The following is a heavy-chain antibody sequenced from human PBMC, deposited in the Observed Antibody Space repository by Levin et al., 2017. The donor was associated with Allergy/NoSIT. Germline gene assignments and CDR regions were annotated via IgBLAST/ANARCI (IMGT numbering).Heavy chain of an antibody. CDR3: ARDPAGYYDILTGFTDAFDI. V-gene: IGHV3-33*01. CDR1: GFTFSSYG. J-gene: IGHJ3*02. D-gene: IGHD3-9*01. CDR2: IWYDGSNK. Sequence: PGGSLRLSCAASGFTFSSYGMHWVRQAPGKGLEWVAVIWYDGSNKYYADSVKGRFTISRDNSKNTLYLQMNSLRAEDTAVYYCARDPAGYYDILTGFTDAFDIWGQGTMVTVSS.